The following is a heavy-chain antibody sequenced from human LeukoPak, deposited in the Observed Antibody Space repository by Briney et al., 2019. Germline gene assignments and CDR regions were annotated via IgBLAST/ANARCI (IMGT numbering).Heavy chain of an antibody. CDR3: ARGRTSGGYPHFDS. CDR1: GGSIDSYY. V-gene: IGHV4-59*01. CDR2: IFYSAST. J-gene: IGHJ4*02. D-gene: IGHD6-19*01. Sequence: PSETLSLTCIVSGGSIDSYYRTWLRQPPGKGLEWIAYIFYSASTNYNPSLKSRATITVDTSKNQFSLNLRSVTAADMAVYYCARGRTSGGYPHFDSWGQGIQVTVSS.